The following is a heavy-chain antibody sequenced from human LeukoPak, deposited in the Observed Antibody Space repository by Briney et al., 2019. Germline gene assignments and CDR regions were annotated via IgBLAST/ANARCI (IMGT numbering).Heavy chain of an antibody. CDR1: GFTFSTYA. D-gene: IGHD6-13*01. V-gene: IGHV3-30-3*01. J-gene: IGHJ4*02. CDR2: ISYDGSNK. Sequence: PGGSLRLSCAASGFTFSTYAMHWVRQAPGKGLEWVAVISYDGSNKYYADSVKGRFTISRDNSKNTLYLQMNSLRAEDTAVYYCASDSSSCLFDYWGQGTLVTVSS. CDR3: ASDSSSCLFDY.